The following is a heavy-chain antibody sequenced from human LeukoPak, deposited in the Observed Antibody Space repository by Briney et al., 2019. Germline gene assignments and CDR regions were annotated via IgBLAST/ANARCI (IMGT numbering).Heavy chain of an antibody. J-gene: IGHJ4*02. CDR2: INPNSGGP. Sequence: ASVKVSCKASGYTFTGYYMHWVRQAPGQGLEWMGWINPNSGGPIYAQKFQGRVTMTWDTSISTTYMELRGLRFDDTAVYYCARGGNSVFGVVDYWGQGTLVTVSS. CDR3: ARGGNSVFGVVDY. V-gene: IGHV1-2*02. D-gene: IGHD3-3*01. CDR1: GYTFTGYY.